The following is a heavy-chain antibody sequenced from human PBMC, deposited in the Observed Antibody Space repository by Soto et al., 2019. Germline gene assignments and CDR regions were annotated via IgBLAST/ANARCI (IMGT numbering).Heavy chain of an antibody. CDR2: IIPIFGTA. Sequence: SVKVSCKASGGTFSSYAISWVRQAPGQGLEWMGGIIPIFGTANYAQKFQGRVTITADESTSTAYMELSSLRSEDTAVYYCARDLNGYSGMDVWGQGTTVTVSS. J-gene: IGHJ6*02. D-gene: IGHD2-8*01. CDR3: ARDLNGYSGMDV. V-gene: IGHV1-69*13. CDR1: GGTFSSYA.